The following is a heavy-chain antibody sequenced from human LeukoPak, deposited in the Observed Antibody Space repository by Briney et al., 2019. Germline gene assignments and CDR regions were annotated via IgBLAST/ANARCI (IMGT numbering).Heavy chain of an antibody. CDR3: AKDKAAVAGTFDY. J-gene: IGHJ4*02. CDR2: ISWNSGSI. D-gene: IGHD6-19*01. V-gene: IGHV3-9*01. Sequence: SLRLSCAASGFTFDDYAMHWVRQAPGKGPEWVSGISWNSGSIGYADSVKGRFTISRDNAKNSLYLQMNSLRAEDTALYYCAKDKAAVAGTFDYWGQGTLVTVSS. CDR1: GFTFDDYA.